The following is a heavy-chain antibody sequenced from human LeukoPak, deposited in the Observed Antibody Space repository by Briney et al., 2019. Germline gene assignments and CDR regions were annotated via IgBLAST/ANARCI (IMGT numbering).Heavy chain of an antibody. CDR1: GFTFSSYS. CDR2: ISSSSSTI. J-gene: IGHJ4*02. CDR3: ARDLEFEYSSGWYGN. Sequence: GGSLRLSCAASGFTFSSYSMNWVRQAPGKGLEWVSYISSSSSTIYYADSVKGRFTISRDNSKNTLYLQMNSLRAEDTAVYYCARDLEFEYSSGWYGNWGQGTLVTVSS. D-gene: IGHD6-19*01. V-gene: IGHV3-48*01.